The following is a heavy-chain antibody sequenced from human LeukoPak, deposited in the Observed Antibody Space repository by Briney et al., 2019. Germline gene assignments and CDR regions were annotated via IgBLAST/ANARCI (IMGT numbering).Heavy chain of an antibody. CDR2: ISGSGGST. J-gene: IGHJ4*02. CDR3: ANINEIDLWFGETLLDY. Sequence: GGSLRLSCAASGFTFSSYAMSWVRQAPGKGLEWVSAISGSGGSTYYADSVKGRFTISRDNSKNTLYLQMNGLRAEDTAVYYCANINEIDLWFGETLLDYWGQGTLVTVSS. V-gene: IGHV3-23*01. D-gene: IGHD3-10*01. CDR1: GFTFSSYA.